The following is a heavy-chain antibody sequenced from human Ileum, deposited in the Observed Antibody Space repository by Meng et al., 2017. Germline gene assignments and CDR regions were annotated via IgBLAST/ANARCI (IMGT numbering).Heavy chain of an antibody. CDR2: IDQSGNS. Sequence: GRLQGSGPGLVKPSETLSLTCSVSGASVSANSYWSWVRQPPGKGLAWIGQIDQSGNSYYSPSLKSRVTMSIDKSKNQFSLRLTSVTAADTAVYYCARHGGYYQDFWGQGTLVTVSS. V-gene: IGHV4-4*02. D-gene: IGHD4/OR15-4a*01. J-gene: IGHJ4*02. CDR1: GASVSANSY. CDR3: ARHGGYYQDF.